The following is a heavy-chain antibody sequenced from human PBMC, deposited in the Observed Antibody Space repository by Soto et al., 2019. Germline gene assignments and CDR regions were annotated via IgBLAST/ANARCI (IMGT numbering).Heavy chain of an antibody. Sequence: QVQLQESGPGLVKPSQTLSLPCTVSGGSISSGGYYWSWIRQHPGKGLEWIGYIYYSGSTYYNPSLKSRVTISVDTSKNQFTLKLSSVTAADTAVYYCARDQRITYGMDVWGQGTTVTVSS. CDR3: ARDQRITYGMDV. CDR2: IYYSGST. D-gene: IGHD2-15*01. CDR1: GGSISSGGYY. J-gene: IGHJ6*02. V-gene: IGHV4-31*03.